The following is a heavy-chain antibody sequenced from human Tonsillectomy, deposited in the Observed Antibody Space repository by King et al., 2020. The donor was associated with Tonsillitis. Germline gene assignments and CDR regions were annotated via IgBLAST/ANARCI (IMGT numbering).Heavy chain of an antibody. Sequence: QVQLVESGGGVVQPGRSLRLSCAASGFTFSSYAMHWVRQAPGKGLEWVAVISYDGSNKYYADSVKGRFTISRDNSKNTLYLQMNSLRAEDTAVYYCAREIEPGRIVGGFDYWGQGTLVTVSS. CDR1: GFTFSSYA. J-gene: IGHJ4*02. CDR2: ISYDGSNK. CDR3: AREIEPGRIVGGFDY. V-gene: IGHV3-30*04. D-gene: IGHD2-21*01.